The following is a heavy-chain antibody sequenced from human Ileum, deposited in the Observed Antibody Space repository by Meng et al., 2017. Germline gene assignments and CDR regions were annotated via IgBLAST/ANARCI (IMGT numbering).Heavy chain of an antibody. Sequence: QVQQQSWGPGLCRPSRTPSLAWAGYGWSFSGYYGRWIRQPPGKGLEWIGEINHSGSTNYNPSLKSRVTISVDTSKNQFSLKLSSVTAADTAVYYCARGGPWFDPWGQGTLVTVSS. CDR1: GWSFSGYY. CDR2: INHSGST. V-gene: IGHV4-34*01. CDR3: ARGGPWFDP. J-gene: IGHJ5*02.